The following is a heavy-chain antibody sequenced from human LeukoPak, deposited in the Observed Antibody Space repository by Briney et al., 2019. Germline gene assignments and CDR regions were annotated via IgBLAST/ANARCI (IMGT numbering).Heavy chain of an antibody. CDR1: GGSFSGYY. D-gene: IGHD6-13*01. Sequence: SETLSLTCAVYGGSFSGYYWSWIRQPPGKGLEWIGEINHSGSTNYNPSLKSRVTISVDTSENQFSLKLSSVTAADTAVYYCARGARSSWYDYWGQGTLVTVSS. CDR2: INHSGST. J-gene: IGHJ4*02. CDR3: ARGARSSWYDY. V-gene: IGHV4-34*01.